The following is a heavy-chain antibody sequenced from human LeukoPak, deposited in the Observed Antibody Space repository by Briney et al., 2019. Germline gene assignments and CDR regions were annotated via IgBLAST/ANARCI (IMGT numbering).Heavy chain of an antibody. D-gene: IGHD3-10*01. V-gene: IGHV3-23*01. J-gene: IGHJ4*02. CDR1: GFSFNNYA. CDR2: LSSSGLSP. CDR3: AKDGGYGSGSYYPDY. Sequence: PGGSLRLSCAGSGFSFNNYAMYWVRQAPGKGLEWVSALSSSGLSPYYADSVKGRFSISRDISKNTLYLQMNSLRADDTAVYYCAKDGGYGSGSYYPDYWGQGTLVTVSS.